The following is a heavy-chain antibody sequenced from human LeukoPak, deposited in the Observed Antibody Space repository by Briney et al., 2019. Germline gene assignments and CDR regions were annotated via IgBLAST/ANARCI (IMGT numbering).Heavy chain of an antibody. CDR1: GFTFDDYA. CDR2: ISWNSGTI. D-gene: IGHD3-16*01. Sequence: GGSLRLSCAASGFTFDDYAMHWVRQAPGKGLEWVSGISWNSGTIGYADSMKGRFTISRDNAKNSVYLQMNTLRAEDTALYYCARLDEAFETWGQGTLVTVSS. CDR3: ARLDEAFET. V-gene: IGHV3-9*01. J-gene: IGHJ5*02.